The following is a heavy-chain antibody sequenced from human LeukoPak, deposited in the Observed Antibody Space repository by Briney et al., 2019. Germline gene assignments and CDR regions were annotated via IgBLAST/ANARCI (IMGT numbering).Heavy chain of an antibody. V-gene: IGHV3-13*01. CDR3: ARQGYSYGFDY. CDR1: GFTFSSYG. Sequence: GGSLRLSCAASGFTFSSYGMHWVRQATGKGLEWVSAIGTAGDTYYPGSVKGRFTISRENAKNSLYLQMNSLRAGDTAVYYCARQGYSYGFDYWGQGTLVTVSS. D-gene: IGHD5-18*01. CDR2: IGTAGDT. J-gene: IGHJ4*02.